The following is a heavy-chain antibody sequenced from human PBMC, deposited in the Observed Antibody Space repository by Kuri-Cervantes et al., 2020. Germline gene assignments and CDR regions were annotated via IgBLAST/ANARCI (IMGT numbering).Heavy chain of an antibody. CDR1: GYSISSGFY. V-gene: IGHV4-31*01. J-gene: IGHJ4*02. CDR3: ARADPLRYFDY. Sequence: SETLSLTCTVSGYSISSGFYWGWIRQPPGKGLEWIGYIYYSGSTYYNPSLKSLVTISVDTSKNQLSLKLSSVTAADTAVYYCARADPLRYFDYWGQGTLVTVSS. CDR2: IYYSGST.